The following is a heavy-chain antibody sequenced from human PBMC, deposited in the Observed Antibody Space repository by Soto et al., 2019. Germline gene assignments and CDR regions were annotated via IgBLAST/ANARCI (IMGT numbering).Heavy chain of an antibody. Sequence: EVQLVESGGGLVQPGGSQRLSCAASGFTFSTYWMHWVRQAPGKGLVWVSRINSDGCSTSYADSVKGRFTISRDNAKNTLYLQMNSLRAEDTAMYYCSRVRCSGGSCRDAYDIWGQGTMVTVSS. CDR2: INSDGCST. V-gene: IGHV3-74*01. CDR3: SRVRCSGGSCRDAYDI. J-gene: IGHJ3*02. CDR1: GFTFSTYW. D-gene: IGHD2-15*01.